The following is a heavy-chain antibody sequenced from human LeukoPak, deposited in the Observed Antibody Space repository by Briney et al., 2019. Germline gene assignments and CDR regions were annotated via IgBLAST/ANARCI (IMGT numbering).Heavy chain of an antibody. CDR2: ISSSSSTI. D-gene: IGHD2-2*01. CDR3: ASRYCSSTSCYWGAFDI. Sequence: GGSLRLSCAASGFTFSSYSMNWVRQAPGKGLEWVSYISSSSSTIYYADSVKGRFTISRDNAKNSLYLQMNSLRAEDTAVYYCASRYCSSTSCYWGAFDIWGQGTMVTVSS. CDR1: GFTFSSYS. J-gene: IGHJ3*02. V-gene: IGHV3-48*01.